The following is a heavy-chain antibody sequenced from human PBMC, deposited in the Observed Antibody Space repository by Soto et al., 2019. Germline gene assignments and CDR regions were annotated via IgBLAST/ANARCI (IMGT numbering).Heavy chain of an antibody. V-gene: IGHV4-34*01. CDR1: GGSFSGYY. CDR3: ARGIVGKYCSSTSCYGRWFDP. Sequence: PSETLSLTCAVYGGSFSGYYWSWIRQPPGKGLEWIGEINHSGSTNYNPSLKSRVTISVDTSKNQFSLKLSSVTAADTAVYYCARGIVGKYCSSTSCYGRWFDPWGQGTLVTVSS. CDR2: INHSGST. D-gene: IGHD2-2*01. J-gene: IGHJ5*02.